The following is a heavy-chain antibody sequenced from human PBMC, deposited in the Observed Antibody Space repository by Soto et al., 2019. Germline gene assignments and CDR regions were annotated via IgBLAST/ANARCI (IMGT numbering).Heavy chain of an antibody. CDR2: IYSGGST. CDR3: ARGLRIAVAGTSYFDY. J-gene: IGHJ4*02. D-gene: IGHD6-19*01. Sequence: PGGSLRLSCAASGFTVSSSYMSWVRQAPGKGLEWVSVIYSGGSTYYADSVKGRFTISRDNSKNTLYLQMNSLRAEDTAVYYCARGLRIAVAGTSYFDYWGQGTLVTVSS. V-gene: IGHV3-53*01. CDR1: GFTVSSSY.